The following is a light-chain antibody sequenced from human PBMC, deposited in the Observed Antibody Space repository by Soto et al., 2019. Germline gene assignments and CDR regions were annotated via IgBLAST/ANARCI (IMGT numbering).Light chain of an antibody. V-gene: IGKV3-20*01. Sequence: IVLTQSPGTLSLSPGERATLSCRASQSLSRSHLAWYQHKPGQAPRVLIHGASNRATGIPDRFSGSASGTDFTLTISRLEPEDFVVYYCHQYGSSPWTFGQGTKVEIK. J-gene: IGKJ1*01. CDR2: GAS. CDR3: HQYGSSPWT. CDR1: QSLSRSH.